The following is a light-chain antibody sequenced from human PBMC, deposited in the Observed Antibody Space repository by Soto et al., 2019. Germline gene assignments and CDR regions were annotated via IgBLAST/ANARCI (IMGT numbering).Light chain of an antibody. Sequence: QSALTQPASVSGSPGQSITISCTGTSIDIGGYNYVSWYQQHPGKAPKLMIYDVSDRPSGVSNRFSGSKSGNTASLTISGLQAEDEADYYCASYASSNTVLFGGGTKLTVL. CDR1: SIDIGGYNY. CDR2: DVS. J-gene: IGLJ2*01. V-gene: IGLV2-14*03. CDR3: ASYASSNTVL.